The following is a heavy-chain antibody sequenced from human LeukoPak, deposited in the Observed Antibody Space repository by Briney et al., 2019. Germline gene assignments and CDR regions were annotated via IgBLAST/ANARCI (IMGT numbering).Heavy chain of an antibody. V-gene: IGHV3-21*04. CDR3: LGEYYYDSSGYYDADY. CDR1: GFTFSSYS. D-gene: IGHD3-22*01. CDR2: FSTSSSHI. Sequence: GGSLRLSCAASGFTFSSYSMNWVRQAPGKGLEWVSYFSTSSSHIYYADSVKGRFTISRDNAKNSLYLQMNSLRAEDTAVYYCLGEYYYDSSGYYDADYWGQGTLVTVSS. J-gene: IGHJ4*02.